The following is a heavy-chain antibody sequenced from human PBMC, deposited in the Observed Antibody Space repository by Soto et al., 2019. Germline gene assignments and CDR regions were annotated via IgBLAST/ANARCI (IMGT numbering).Heavy chain of an antibody. CDR3: AFEYSSSWVPRYMDV. CDR2: ISSSSSTI. CDR1: GFTFSSYS. J-gene: IGHJ6*03. V-gene: IGHV3-48*01. D-gene: IGHD6-6*01. Sequence: GGSLRLSCAASGFTFSSYSMNWVRQAPGKGLEWVSYISSSSSTIYYADSVKGRFTISRDNAKNSLYLQMNSLRAEDTAVYYCAFEYSSSWVPRYMDVWGKGTTVTVSS.